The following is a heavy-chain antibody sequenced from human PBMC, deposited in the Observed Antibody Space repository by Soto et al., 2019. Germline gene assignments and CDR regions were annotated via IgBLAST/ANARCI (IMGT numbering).Heavy chain of an antibody. CDR3: ARSGRLSGSYQY. V-gene: IGHV3-23*01. CDR1: GFTFRSFA. CDR2: LAASGDSI. D-gene: IGHD3-10*01. J-gene: IGHJ4*02. Sequence: GSLRLSCAASGFTFRSFAMSWVRQAPGKGLECVAALAASGDSIYYADSVKGRFTISRDNSKNSLFLQMNSLGAEDSAVYYCARSGRLSGSYQYWGQGTLVTVSS.